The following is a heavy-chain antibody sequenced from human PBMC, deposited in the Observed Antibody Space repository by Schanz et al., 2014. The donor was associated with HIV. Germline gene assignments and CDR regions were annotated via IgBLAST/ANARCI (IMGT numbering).Heavy chain of an antibody. CDR3: TREGNYYGGSGPGH. D-gene: IGHD2-21*01. J-gene: IGHJ4*02. CDR1: GFTLSGSG. V-gene: IGHV3-48*01. Sequence: VQLVESGGGVVQPGRSLRLSCIASGFTLSGSGMNWIRQTPMKGLEWLAYISDSSHTIVYADSVKGRFTISRDNSNNVLFLHMPTLRAEDTATYYCTREGNYYGGSGPGHWGQGALVSVSS. CDR2: ISDSSHTI.